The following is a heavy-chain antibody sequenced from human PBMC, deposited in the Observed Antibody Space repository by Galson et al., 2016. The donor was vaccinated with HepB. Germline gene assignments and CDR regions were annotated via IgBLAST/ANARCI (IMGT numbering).Heavy chain of an antibody. Sequence: SVKVSCKATGDTLSSYTFSWVRQVPGQGLEWLGRIIPQPDIRNYAQKFQDRVTLTADKSTNTVYLEMKSLRFEDTAVYFCARAPDLEFIAATPLEDWGQGTQVTVSS. J-gene: IGHJ4*02. CDR1: GDTLSSYT. CDR2: IIPQPDIR. D-gene: IGHD2-15*01. CDR3: ARAPDLEFIAATPLED. V-gene: IGHV1-69*02.